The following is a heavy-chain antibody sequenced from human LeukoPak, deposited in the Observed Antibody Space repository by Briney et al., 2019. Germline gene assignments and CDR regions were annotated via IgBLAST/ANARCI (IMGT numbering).Heavy chain of an antibody. J-gene: IGHJ6*03. D-gene: IGHD3-10*01. V-gene: IGHV4-34*01. CDR2: INHSGST. Sequence: NPSETLSLTCAVYGGSFSGYYWSWIRQPPGKGLEWIGEINHSGSTNYNPSLKSRVTISVDTSKNQFSLKLSSVTAADTAVYYCARRITMVRGVKYYYYMGVWGKGTTVTV. CDR1: GGSFSGYY. CDR3: ARRITMVRGVKYYYYMGV.